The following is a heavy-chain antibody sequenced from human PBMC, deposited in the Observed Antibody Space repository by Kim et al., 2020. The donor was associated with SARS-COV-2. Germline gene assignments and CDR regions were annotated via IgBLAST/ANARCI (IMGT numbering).Heavy chain of an antibody. CDR2: VNPSGGAT. CDR3: ARVRGGWLQDLVDV. CDR1: GYIFINFY. Sequence: ASVKVSCKTSGYIFINFYMHWLRQAPGQGLEWMGMVNPSGGATNYAQKFQGRVTMTRNTTTSTAQMELSSLRSDDTAVYYCARVRGGWLQDLVDVWGPGTPVTVSS. J-gene: IGHJ4*02. V-gene: IGHV1-46*01. D-gene: IGHD5-12*01.